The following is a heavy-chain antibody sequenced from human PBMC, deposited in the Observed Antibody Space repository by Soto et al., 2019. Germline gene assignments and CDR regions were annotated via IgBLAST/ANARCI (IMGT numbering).Heavy chain of an antibody. CDR3: ARQTQDIVVVPAAMFNYYYGMDV. J-gene: IGHJ6*02. CDR2: IIPIFGTA. CDR1: GGTFSSYA. Sequence: QVPLVQSGAEVKKPGSSVKVSCKASGGTFSSYAISWVRQAPGQGLEWMGGIIPIFGTANYAQKFQGRVTITADESTSTAYMELSSLRSEDTAVYYCARQTQDIVVVPAAMFNYYYGMDVWGQGTTVTVSS. D-gene: IGHD2-2*01. V-gene: IGHV1-69*01.